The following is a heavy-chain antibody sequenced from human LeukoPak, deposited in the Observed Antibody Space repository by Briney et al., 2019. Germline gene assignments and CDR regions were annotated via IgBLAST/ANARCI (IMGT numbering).Heavy chain of an antibody. CDR3: ARDGGDISGWYHLFNYYYGMDV. D-gene: IGHD6-19*01. CDR2: ISYDGSNK. J-gene: IGHJ6*02. CDR1: GFTFSSYA. V-gene: IGHV3-30-3*01. Sequence: GRSLRLSCAASGFTFSSYAMHWVRQAPGKGLEWVAVISYDGSNKYYADSVKGRFTISRDNSKNTLYLQMNSLRAEDTAVYYCARDGGDISGWYHLFNYYYGMDVWGQGTTVTVSS.